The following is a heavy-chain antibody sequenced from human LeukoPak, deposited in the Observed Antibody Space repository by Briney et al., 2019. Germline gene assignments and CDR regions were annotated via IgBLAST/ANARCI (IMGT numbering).Heavy chain of an antibody. CDR1: GGSISSYD. CDR3: ARGPGWFDP. V-gene: IGHV4-59*01. Sequence: SETLSLTCTVSGGSISSYDWSWIRQRPGKGLEWIGYIYYSGSTNYHPSPKCRVTISVDTSQNQFSLKLSSVTPADTAVYYCARGPGWFDPWGQGALVTVSS. J-gene: IGHJ5*02. CDR2: IYYSGST.